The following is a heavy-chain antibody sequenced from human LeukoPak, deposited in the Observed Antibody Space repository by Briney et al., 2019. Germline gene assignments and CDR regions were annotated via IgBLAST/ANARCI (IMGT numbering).Heavy chain of an antibody. Sequence: SETLSLTCAVSGGSISSYYWSWIRRPPGQGLGWIGYIYYSGSTNYTPSLKSRVTVSLDPSKNQFSLKLSSVTAADTAVYYCARHFRQQWLVGFDIWGQGTMVTVSS. CDR1: GGSISSYY. J-gene: IGHJ3*02. V-gene: IGHV4-59*08. CDR2: IYYSGST. D-gene: IGHD6-19*01. CDR3: ARHFRQQWLVGFDI.